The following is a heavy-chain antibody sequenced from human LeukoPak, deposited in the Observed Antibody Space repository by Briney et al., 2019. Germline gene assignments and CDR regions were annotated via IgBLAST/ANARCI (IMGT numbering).Heavy chain of an antibody. CDR1: GFTFSSYA. V-gene: IGHV3-23*01. Sequence: GGSLRLSCAASGFTFSSYAMSWVRQAPGKGLEWVSAISGSGGSTYYADSVKGRFTISRDNSKNTLYLQMNGLRAEDTAVYYCAKGVYDSSGYYLDYWGQGTLVTVSS. J-gene: IGHJ4*02. D-gene: IGHD3-22*01. CDR3: AKGVYDSSGYYLDY. CDR2: ISGSGGST.